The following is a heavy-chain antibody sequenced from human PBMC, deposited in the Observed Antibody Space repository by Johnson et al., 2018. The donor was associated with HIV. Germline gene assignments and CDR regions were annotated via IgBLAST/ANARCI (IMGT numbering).Heavy chain of an antibody. J-gene: IGHJ3*01. CDR2: IYSGGST. CDR1: GFTVSNKY. D-gene: IGHD3-10*01. Sequence: VQLVESGGGVVRPGGSLRLSCAASGFTVSNKYMSWVRQAPGKGPEWVSVIYSGGSTYYADSVKGRFTISRDNSKNTLYLQMNSLEAEDTAVYYCARAPEVRGVDAFDVWGQGTVVTVSS. V-gene: IGHV3-66*01. CDR3: ARAPEVRGVDAFDV.